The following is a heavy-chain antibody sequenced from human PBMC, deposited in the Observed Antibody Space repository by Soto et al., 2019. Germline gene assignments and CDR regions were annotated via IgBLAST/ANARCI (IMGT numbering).Heavy chain of an antibody. D-gene: IGHD6-25*01. Sequence: GGSLRLSCAASGFTFSSYGMSWVRQAPGKGLEWVSSISSSDNEKFYAASVKGRFTISRDSSKNTLYLEMSSLRPEDTAVYYCVRRGYNWQFSDYWGQGTLVTVSS. CDR2: ISSSDNEK. V-gene: IGHV3-23*01. CDR1: GFTFSSYG. J-gene: IGHJ4*02. CDR3: VRRGYNWQFSDY.